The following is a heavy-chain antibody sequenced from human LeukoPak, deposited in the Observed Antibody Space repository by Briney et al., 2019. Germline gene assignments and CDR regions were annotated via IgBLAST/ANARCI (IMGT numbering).Heavy chain of an antibody. CDR3: ARPLRESGYFYFDY. CDR1: GFTFDSYS. D-gene: IGHD3-3*01. CDR2: ITSGSSTI. V-gene: IGHV3-48*04. J-gene: IGHJ4*02. Sequence: GGSLRLSCAASGFTFDSYSTSWVRQAPGKGLEWVSYITSGSSTIYYPDSVKGRFTISRDNAKNSLYLQMNSLRAEDTAIYYCARPLRESGYFYFDYWGQGTLVTVSS.